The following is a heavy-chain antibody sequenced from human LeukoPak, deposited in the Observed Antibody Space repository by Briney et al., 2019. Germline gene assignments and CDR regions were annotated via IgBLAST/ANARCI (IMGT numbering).Heavy chain of an antibody. Sequence: ASVKVSCKASGGTFSSYAISWVRQAPGRGLGWMGGIIPIFGTANYAQKFQGRVTITADESTSTAYMELSSLRSEDTAVYYCARDKLQVVVVPAASYGMDVWGQGTTVTVSS. CDR1: GGTFSSYA. J-gene: IGHJ6*02. CDR3: ARDKLQVVVVPAASYGMDV. D-gene: IGHD2-2*01. CDR2: IIPIFGTA. V-gene: IGHV1-69*01.